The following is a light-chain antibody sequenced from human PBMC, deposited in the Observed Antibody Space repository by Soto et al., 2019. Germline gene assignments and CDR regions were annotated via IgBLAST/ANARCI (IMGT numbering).Light chain of an antibody. CDR1: QNINTW. V-gene: IGKV1-5*03. CDR3: MHRMEFPFT. Sequence: DIQMTQSPSTLSASVGDRVTITCRASQNINTWLAWYQQKPGKGPTLLIYRASRLESGVPSRFSGSGSGTEFALTISSLQPADFGVYYCMHRMEFPFTFGPGTKVDIK. CDR2: RAS. J-gene: IGKJ3*01.